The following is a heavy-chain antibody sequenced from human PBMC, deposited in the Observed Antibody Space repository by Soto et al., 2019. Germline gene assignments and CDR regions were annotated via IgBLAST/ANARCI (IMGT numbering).Heavy chain of an antibody. V-gene: IGHV3-30-3*01. CDR1: GFTFSSYA. Sequence: GGSLRLSCAASGFTFSSYAMHWVRQAPGKGLEWVAVISYDGSNKYYADSVKGRFTISRDNSKNTLYLQMNSLRAEDTAVYYCARGLRGSGWYQGDYWGQGTLVTVSS. J-gene: IGHJ4*02. D-gene: IGHD6-19*01. CDR2: ISYDGSNK. CDR3: ARGLRGSGWYQGDY.